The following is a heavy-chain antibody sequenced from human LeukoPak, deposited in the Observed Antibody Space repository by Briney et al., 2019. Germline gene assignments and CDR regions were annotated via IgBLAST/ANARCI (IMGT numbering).Heavy chain of an antibody. D-gene: IGHD2-15*01. CDR3: ARDNIVVVVDYYYYGMDV. CDR2: IYTSGST. J-gene: IGHJ6*02. V-gene: IGHV4-4*07. Sequence: PSETLSLTCAVYGGSFSDYYWSWIRQPAGKGLEWIGRIYTSGSTNYNPSLKSRVTMSVDTSKNQFSLKLSSVTAADTAVYYCARDNIVVVVDYYYYGMDVWGQGTTVTVSS. CDR1: GGSFSDYY.